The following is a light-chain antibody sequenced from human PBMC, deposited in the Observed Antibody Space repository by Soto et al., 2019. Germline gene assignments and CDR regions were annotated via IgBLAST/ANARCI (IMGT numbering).Light chain of an antibody. J-gene: IGKJ4*01. V-gene: IGKV3-15*01. Sequence: IVMTQSPATLPVSPGERATLSCRTSQSVNSHLAWYQHKPGQAPRLLIYGASSRATGIPTRFSGSGSGTEFTRTIDSLQSEDFAIYFCQQYNNWPGTFGGGTKVEIK. CDR1: QSVNSH. CDR3: QQYNNWPGT. CDR2: GAS.